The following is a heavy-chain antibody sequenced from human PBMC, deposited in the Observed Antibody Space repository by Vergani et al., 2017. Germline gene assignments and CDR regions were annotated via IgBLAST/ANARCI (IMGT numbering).Heavy chain of an antibody. J-gene: IGHJ5*02. CDR2: TWYDGNNT. Sequence: QVQLVESGGGVVQPGRSLRLSCAASGFTFNQYGMHWVRQAPGQGLEWVAVTWYDGNNTQYADSVKGRFTISRDNSKSTMYLQMNSLRDEDTGVYYCARDLRLLYNRFDPWGQGTMVTVSS. V-gene: IGHV3-33*01. CDR1: GFTFNQYG. CDR3: ARDLRLLYNRFDP. D-gene: IGHD5-12*01.